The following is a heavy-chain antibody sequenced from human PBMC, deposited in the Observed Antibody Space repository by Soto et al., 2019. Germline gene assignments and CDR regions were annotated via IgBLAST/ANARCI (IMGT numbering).Heavy chain of an antibody. CDR2: IIPIFGTA. D-gene: IGHD2-15*01. V-gene: IGHV1-69*12. CDR1: GGTFSSYA. J-gene: IGHJ6*02. CDR3: ARDEYCSGGSCYSGGYYYGMDV. Sequence: QVQLVQSGAEVKKPGSSVKVSCKASGGTFSSYAISWVRQAPGQGLEWMGGIIPIFGTANYAQKFQGRVTITADESTSTAYMELSSLRSEDTAVYYCARDEYCSGGSCYSGGYYYGMDVWGQGTTVTVSS.